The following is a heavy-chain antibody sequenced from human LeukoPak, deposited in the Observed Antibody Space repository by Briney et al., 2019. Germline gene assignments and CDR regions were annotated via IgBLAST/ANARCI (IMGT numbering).Heavy chain of an antibody. Sequence: GGSLRLSCAASGFTFSSYNTNWVRQAPQKGLEWISSISGNSANIFYADSVKGRFTISRDNAKNSLYPQMNSVRDDDTAVYYCVRIPNSANFPNWFDPWGQGTLVTVSS. J-gene: IGHJ5*02. CDR1: GFTFSSYN. V-gene: IGHV3-21*01. D-gene: IGHD2/OR15-2a*01. CDR2: ISGNSANI. CDR3: VRIPNSANFPNWFDP.